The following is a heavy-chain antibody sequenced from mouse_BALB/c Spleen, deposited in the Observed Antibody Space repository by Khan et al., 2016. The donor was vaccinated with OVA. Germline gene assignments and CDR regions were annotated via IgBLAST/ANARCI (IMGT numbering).Heavy chain of an antibody. CDR3: TRGRSY. Sequence: EVQLQESGPDLVKPSQSLSLTCTVTGYSITSDYAWNWIRQFPGNKLEWMGYITYSGGTSYTPSLKSRISITRDTSKNQFFLLLNSVTTGDTATDYCTRGRSYWGQGTLVTVSA. V-gene: IGHV3-2*02. CDR1: GYSITSDYA. J-gene: IGHJ3*01. D-gene: IGHD3-3*01. CDR2: ITYSGGT.